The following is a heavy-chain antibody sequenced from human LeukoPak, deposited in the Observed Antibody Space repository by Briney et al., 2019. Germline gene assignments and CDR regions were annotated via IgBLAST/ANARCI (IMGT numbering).Heavy chain of an antibody. V-gene: IGHV1-2*02. CDR1: GYTFTGYY. CDR2: INPNSGGT. J-gene: IGHJ4*02. CDR3: ARNRGMDY. Sequence: ASVTVSCKASGYTFTGYYIHWVRQAPGQGLEWMGWINPNSGGTNYSQKFQGRVTMTRDTSISTAYMELSRLRSDDTAVYYCARNRGMDYWGQGTLVTVSS.